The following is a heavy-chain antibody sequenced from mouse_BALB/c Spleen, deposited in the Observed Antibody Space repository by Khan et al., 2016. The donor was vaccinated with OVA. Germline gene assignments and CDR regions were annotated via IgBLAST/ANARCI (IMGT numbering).Heavy chain of an antibody. CDR2: IWGGGST. Sequence: QVQLKESGPGLVAPSQNLSITCTVSGFSLTDYGVSWIRQPPGKGLEWLGAIWGGGSTYYNSALKSRLSITKDISTSQVFLKMNSLQIDDTAMYYCAKEDYGSSSFDYWGQGTTLTVSS. CDR3: AKEDYGSSSFDY. D-gene: IGHD1-1*01. V-gene: IGHV2-6-5*01. J-gene: IGHJ2*01. CDR1: GFSLTDYG.